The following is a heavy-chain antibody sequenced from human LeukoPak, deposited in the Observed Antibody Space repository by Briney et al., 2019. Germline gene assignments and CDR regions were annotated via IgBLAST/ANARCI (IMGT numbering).Heavy chain of an antibody. CDR3: ARGLGGWLRLFDY. J-gene: IGHJ4*02. D-gene: IGHD6-19*01. V-gene: IGHV4-59*12. CDR1: GGSISSYY. Sequence: PSETLSLTCTVSGGSISSYYWSWIRQPPGKGLEWIGYVYYSGSTNYNPSLKSRVTISVDTSKNQFSLKLSSVTAADTAVYYCARGLGGWLRLFDYWGQGTLVTVSS. CDR2: VYYSGST.